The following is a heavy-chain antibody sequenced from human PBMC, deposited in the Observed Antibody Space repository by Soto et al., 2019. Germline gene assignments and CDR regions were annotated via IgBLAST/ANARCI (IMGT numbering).Heavy chain of an antibody. V-gene: IGHV3-23*05. D-gene: IGHD5-18*01. CDR2: IHKTGTIT. CDR3: VKERYAQLWLEDYGMDV. J-gene: IGHJ6*02. CDR1: GFTFSTYA. Sequence: EGQVVESGGDLVQPGASLTISCAASGFTFSTYAMSWVRQAPGKGLEWVSGIHKTGTITFYADSVKGRFTISRDNSKNTLYLQMSSLGPEDTAVYYCVKERYAQLWLEDYGMDVWGQGTTVTV.